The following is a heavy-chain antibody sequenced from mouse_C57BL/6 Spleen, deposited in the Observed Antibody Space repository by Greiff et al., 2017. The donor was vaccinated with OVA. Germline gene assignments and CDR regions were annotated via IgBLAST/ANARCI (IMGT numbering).Heavy chain of an antibody. V-gene: IGHV2-2*01. J-gene: IGHJ3*01. CDR3: ARNRGYEGFAY. CDR2: IWSGGST. CDR1: GFSLTSYG. D-gene: IGHD2-3*01. Sequence: QLQVVESGPGLVQPSQSLSITCTVSGFSLTSYGVHWFRQSPGKGLEWLGVIWSGGSTDSNAAFISRLSISKDNSKSQVFFKMNSLQADDTAIYYCARNRGYEGFAYWGQGTLVTVSA.